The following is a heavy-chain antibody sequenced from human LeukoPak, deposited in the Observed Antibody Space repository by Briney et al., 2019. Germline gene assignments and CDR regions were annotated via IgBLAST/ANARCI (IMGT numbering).Heavy chain of an antibody. CDR3: ARETGTTSVDYYMGV. J-gene: IGHJ6*03. D-gene: IGHD1-7*01. CDR1: GYTFTSYY. CDR2: INPSGGST. Sequence: ASVKVSCKASGYTFTSYYMHWVRQAPGQGLEWMGIINPSGGSTSYAQKFQGRVTMTRDTSTSTVYMELSSLRSEDTAVYYCARETGTTSVDYYMGVWGKGTTVTVSS. V-gene: IGHV1-46*01.